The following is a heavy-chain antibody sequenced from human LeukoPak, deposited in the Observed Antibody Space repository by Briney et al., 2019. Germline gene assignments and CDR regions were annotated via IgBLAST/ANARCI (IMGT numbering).Heavy chain of an antibody. V-gene: IGHV3-9*01. CDR2: ISWNSGRI. Sequence: PGRSLRLSCAASGFTFDDYAMHWVRQAPGKGLEWVSGISWNSGRIGYVDSVKGRFTISRDNAKNSLYLQMNSLRAEDTALYYCAKDGYSSNWYYFDYWGQGTLVTVSS. CDR1: GFTFDDYA. J-gene: IGHJ4*02. D-gene: IGHD6-13*01. CDR3: AKDGYSSNWYYFDY.